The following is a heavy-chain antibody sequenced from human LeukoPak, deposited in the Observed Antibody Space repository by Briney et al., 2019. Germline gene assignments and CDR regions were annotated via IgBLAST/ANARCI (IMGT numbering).Heavy chain of an antibody. Sequence: GESLKISCKGSGYSFTSYWIGWVRQATGQGLEWMGWMNPNSGNTGYAQKFQGRVTITRNTSISTAYMELSSLRSEDTAVYYCARGERNYYYYMDVWGKGTTVTVSS. CDR2: MNPNSGNT. J-gene: IGHJ6*03. V-gene: IGHV1-8*03. CDR3: ARGERNYYYYMDV. CDR1: GYSFTSYW. D-gene: IGHD1-1*01.